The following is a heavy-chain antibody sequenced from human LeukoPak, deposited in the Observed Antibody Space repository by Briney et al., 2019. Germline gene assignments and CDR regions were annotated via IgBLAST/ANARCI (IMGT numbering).Heavy chain of an antibody. V-gene: IGHV4-4*07. CDR1: GGSISSYY. J-gene: IGHJ4*02. Sequence: SETLSLTCTVSGGSISSYYWSWIRQPAGKGLEWIGRIYTSGSTNYNPPLKSRVTMSVDTSKNQFSLKLSSVTAADTAVYYCARTRVVAATLYYFDYWGQGTLVTVSS. CDR3: ARTRVVAATLYYFDY. CDR2: IYTSGST. D-gene: IGHD2-15*01.